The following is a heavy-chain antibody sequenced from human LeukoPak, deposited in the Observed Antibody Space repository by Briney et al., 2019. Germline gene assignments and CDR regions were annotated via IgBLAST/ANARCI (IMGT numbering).Heavy chain of an antibody. Sequence: GGSLRLSCAASGFLFSDYYMTWIRQAPGRGLEWISYITTNGTSTFYATSVKGRFTISRDNAQKSLFLQMDSLRAEDTAIYYCARVGLDNTGWHISWFDPWGQGTRVTVSS. CDR2: ITTNGTST. D-gene: IGHD6-19*01. CDR3: ARVGLDNTGWHISWFDP. V-gene: IGHV3-11*01. J-gene: IGHJ5*02. CDR1: GFLFSDYY.